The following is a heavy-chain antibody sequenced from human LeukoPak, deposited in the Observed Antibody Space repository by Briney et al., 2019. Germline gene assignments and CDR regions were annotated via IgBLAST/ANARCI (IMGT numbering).Heavy chain of an antibody. V-gene: IGHV3-33*01. Sequence: PGGSLRLSCAVSGFTFSSYGMHWVRQAPGKGLEWVAVMWYDGSNKYYADSVKGRFTISRDNSKNTLYLQMNSLRAEDTAVYYCARDFYVGSGSYYIGYWGQGTLVTVSS. J-gene: IGHJ4*02. CDR1: GFTFSSYG. D-gene: IGHD3-10*01. CDR3: ARDFYVGSGSYYIGY. CDR2: MWYDGSNK.